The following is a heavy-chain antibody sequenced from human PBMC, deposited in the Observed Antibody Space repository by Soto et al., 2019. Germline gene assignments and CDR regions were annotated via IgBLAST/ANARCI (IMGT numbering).Heavy chain of an antibody. CDR2: IIPIFGTA. CDR1: GGTFSSYA. D-gene: IGHD3-10*01. CDR3: ARDYVRRNYYGSGSRYYYYYGMDV. J-gene: IGHJ6*02. Sequence: SVKVSCKASGGTFSSYAISWVRQAPGQGLEWMGGIIPIFGTANYAQKFQGRVTITADESTSTAYMELSSLRSEDTAVYYCARDYVRRNYYGSGSRYYYYYGMDVWGQGTTVTASS. V-gene: IGHV1-69*13.